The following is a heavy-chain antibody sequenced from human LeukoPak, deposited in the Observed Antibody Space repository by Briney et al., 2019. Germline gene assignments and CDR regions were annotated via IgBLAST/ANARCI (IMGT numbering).Heavy chain of an antibody. D-gene: IGHD6-13*01. CDR1: GYTYTSYG. CDR2: ISAYNGNT. Sequence: ASVNVSCKASGYTYTSYGISWVRQAPGQGLEGMGWISAYNGNTNYAQKVQGRVTMTTDTSTSTVYMELRSLRSDDTAVYYCARGVSSSSHGYYYMDVWGKGTTVTISS. CDR3: ARGVSSSSHGYYYMDV. J-gene: IGHJ6*03. V-gene: IGHV1-18*01.